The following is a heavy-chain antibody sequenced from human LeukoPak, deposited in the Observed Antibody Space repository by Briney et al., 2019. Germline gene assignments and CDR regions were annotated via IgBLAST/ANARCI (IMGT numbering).Heavy chain of an antibody. CDR2: IRYDGSNK. CDR1: GLTFNSYG. D-gene: IGHD1-26*01. Sequence: GGSLRLSCAASGLTFNSYGMHWVRQAPGKGLEWVAFIRYDGSNKYYADSVKGRFTISRDNSKNALYLQMNSLRAEDTAVYYCARGGSYLSAFDIWGQGTMVTVSS. V-gene: IGHV3-30*02. CDR3: ARGGSYLSAFDI. J-gene: IGHJ3*02.